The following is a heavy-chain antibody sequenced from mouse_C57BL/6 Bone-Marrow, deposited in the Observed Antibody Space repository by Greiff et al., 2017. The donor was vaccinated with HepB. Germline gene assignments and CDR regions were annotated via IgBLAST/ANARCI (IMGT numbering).Heavy chain of an antibody. Sequence: QVHVKQPGAELVKPGASVKMSCKASGYTFTSYWITWVKQRPGQGLEWIGDIYPGSGSTNYNEKFKSKATLTVDTSSSTACMQLSSLTSEDSAVYYCARGVIGNYWYFDVWGTGTTVTVSS. CDR1: GYTFTSYW. J-gene: IGHJ1*03. V-gene: IGHV1-55*01. CDR3: ARGVIGNYWYFDV. D-gene: IGHD2-14*01. CDR2: IYPGSGST.